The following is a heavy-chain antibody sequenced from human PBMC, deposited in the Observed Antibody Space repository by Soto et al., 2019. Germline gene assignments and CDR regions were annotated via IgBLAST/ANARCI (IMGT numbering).Heavy chain of an antibody. CDR2: ISSSSSYI. CDR1: GFTFSSYS. CDR3: ARVPSSGLWSMRDGYNLFDY. V-gene: IGHV3-21*01. D-gene: IGHD5-18*01. J-gene: IGHJ4*02. Sequence: PGGSLRLSCAASGFTFSSYSMNWVRQAPGKGLEWVSSISSSSSYIYYADSVKGRFTISRDNAKNSLYLQMNSLRAEDTAVYYCARVPSSGLWSMRDGYNLFDYWGQGTLVTVSS.